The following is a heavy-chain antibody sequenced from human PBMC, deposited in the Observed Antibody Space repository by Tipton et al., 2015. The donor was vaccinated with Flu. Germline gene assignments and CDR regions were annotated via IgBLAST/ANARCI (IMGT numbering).Heavy chain of an antibody. Sequence: TLSLTCAVYGGSFSGYYWSWIRQPPGKGLEWIGYIYYSGSTNYNPSLKSRVTISVDTSKNQFSLKLSSVTAADTAVYYCARRKTVTTRLTYFDYWGPGIMVTVSS. CDR1: GGSFSGYY. CDR2: IYYSGST. D-gene: IGHD4-17*01. CDR3: ARRKTVTTRLTYFDY. V-gene: IGHV4-59*08. J-gene: IGHJ4*01.